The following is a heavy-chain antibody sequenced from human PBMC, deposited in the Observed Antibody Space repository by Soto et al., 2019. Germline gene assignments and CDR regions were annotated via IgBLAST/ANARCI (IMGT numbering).Heavy chain of an antibody. J-gene: IGHJ4*02. CDR3: ARGMATANYFDY. CDR2: IYYSGST. V-gene: IGHV4-59*01. Sequence: NPSETLSLTCTVSGGSISSYYWSWIRQPPGKGLEWIGYIYYSGSTNYNPSLKSRVTISVDTSKNQFSLKLSSVTAADTAVYYCARGMATANYFDYWGQGTLVTVSS. CDR1: GGSISSYY. D-gene: IGHD5-12*01.